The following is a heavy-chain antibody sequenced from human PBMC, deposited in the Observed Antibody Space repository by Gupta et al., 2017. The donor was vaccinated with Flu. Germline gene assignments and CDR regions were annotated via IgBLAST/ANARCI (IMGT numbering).Heavy chain of an antibody. CDR1: GFTFSSYE. V-gene: IGHV3-48*03. J-gene: IGHJ4*02. Sequence: EVQLVESGGGLVQPGGSLRLSCAASGFTFSSYEMNWIRQAPWKGLEWVSYISSSGRTRYHADSVKGRFAISRDNAKNSLYLQMDSLRAEDTAVYYCARDASPFDYWGQGTLVTVSS. D-gene: IGHD2-15*01. CDR2: ISSSGRTR. CDR3: ARDASPFDY.